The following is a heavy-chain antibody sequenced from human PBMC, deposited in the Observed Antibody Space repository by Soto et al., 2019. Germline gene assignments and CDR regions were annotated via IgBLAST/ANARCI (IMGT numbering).Heavy chain of an antibody. CDR1: GYTFTSYG. CDR2: ISAYNGNT. V-gene: IGHV1-18*04. Sequence: ASVKVSCKASGYTFTSYGISWVRQAPGQGLEWMGWISAYNGNTNYAQKLQGRVTMTTDTSTSTAYMELRSLRSDDTAVYYCARASYCGGDCLTYYYYGMDVWGQGTTVTVSS. CDR3: ARASYCGGDCLTYYYYGMDV. J-gene: IGHJ6*02. D-gene: IGHD2-21*02.